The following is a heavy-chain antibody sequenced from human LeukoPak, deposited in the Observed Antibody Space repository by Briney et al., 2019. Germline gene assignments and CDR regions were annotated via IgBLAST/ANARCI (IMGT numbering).Heavy chain of an antibody. CDR2: ISYDGSNK. V-gene: IGHV3-30*04. CDR3: AKDLGYSYGSGAFDY. CDR1: GFTFSSYA. D-gene: IGHD5-18*01. J-gene: IGHJ4*02. Sequence: GGSLRLSCAASGFTFSSYAMHWVRQAPGKGLEWVAVISYDGSNKYYADSVKGRFTISRDNSKNTLYLQMNSLRAEDTAVYYCAKDLGYSYGSGAFDYWGRGTLVTVSS.